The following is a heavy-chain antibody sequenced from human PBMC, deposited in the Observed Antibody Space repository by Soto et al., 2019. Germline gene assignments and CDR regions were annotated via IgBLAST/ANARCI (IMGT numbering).Heavy chain of an antibody. CDR3: TTDIVLMVYAIGGYYGMDV. J-gene: IGHJ6*02. Sequence: GGSLRLSCAASGFTFSNAWMNWVRQAPGKGLEWVGRIKSKTDGGTTDYAAPMKGRFTISRDDSKNTLYLQMNSLKTEDTAVYYCTTDIVLMVYAIGGYYGMDVWGQGTTVTVSS. CDR1: GFTFSNAW. D-gene: IGHD2-8*01. V-gene: IGHV3-15*07. CDR2: IKSKTDGGTT.